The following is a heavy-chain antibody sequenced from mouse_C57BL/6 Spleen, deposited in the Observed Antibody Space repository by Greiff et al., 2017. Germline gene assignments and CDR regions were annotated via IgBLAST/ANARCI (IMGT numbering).Heavy chain of an antibody. CDR3: ARRVATGAMDY. D-gene: IGHD1-1*01. V-gene: IGHV7-3*01. CDR2: IRNKANGYTT. Sequence: DVHLVESGGGLVQPGGSLSLSCAASGFTFTDYYMSWVRQPPGKALEWLGFIRNKANGYTTEYSASVKGRFTISRDNSQSILYLQMNALRAEDSATYYCARRVATGAMDYWGQGTSVTVSS. J-gene: IGHJ4*01. CDR1: GFTFTDYY.